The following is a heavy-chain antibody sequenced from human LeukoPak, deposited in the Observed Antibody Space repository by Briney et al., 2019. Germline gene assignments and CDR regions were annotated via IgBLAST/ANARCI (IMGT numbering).Heavy chain of an antibody. D-gene: IGHD2-8*01. V-gene: IGHV3-53*01. J-gene: IGHJ4*02. CDR3: ARDLGYCTNGVCHTRFDY. CDR2: IYDDNT. CDR1: GFTVSAYA. Sequence: GGSLRLSCAASGFTVSAYAMAWVRQAPGKGLEWVSTIYDDNTYYADSVKGRFSISRDNTKGSLFLQLNSLRAEDTAVYYCARDLGYCTNGVCHTRFDYWGQGTLVAVSS.